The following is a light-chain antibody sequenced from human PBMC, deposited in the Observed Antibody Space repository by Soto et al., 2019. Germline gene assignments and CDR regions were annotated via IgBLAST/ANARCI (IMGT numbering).Light chain of an antibody. CDR1: QSVSSN. V-gene: IGKV3-15*01. Sequence: EIVMTQSPSTLSVSPGERATLSCRASQSVSSNLAWYQQKPGQAPRLLSYGASTTATGIPASFSGSGSGAESTLTISSPQYEDFAVYYCQQYNNWPQITFGQGTRLEIK. J-gene: IGKJ5*01. CDR2: GAS. CDR3: QQYNNWPQIT.